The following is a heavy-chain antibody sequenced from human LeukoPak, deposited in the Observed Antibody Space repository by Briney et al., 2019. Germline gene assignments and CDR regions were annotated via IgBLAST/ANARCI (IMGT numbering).Heavy chain of an antibody. CDR2: ISAYNGHT. CDR3: ARGFPPRRNYDSSGYYSYYFDY. Sequence: ASVKVSCKASGYTFTNYGISWVRQAPGQGLEWMGWISAYNGHTKYTQIFQGRVTMTTDTSMSTAYMELRSLRSDDTAIYYCARGFPPRRNYDSSGYYSYYFDYWGQGTLVTVSS. CDR1: GYTFTNYG. V-gene: IGHV1-18*01. J-gene: IGHJ4*02. D-gene: IGHD3-22*01.